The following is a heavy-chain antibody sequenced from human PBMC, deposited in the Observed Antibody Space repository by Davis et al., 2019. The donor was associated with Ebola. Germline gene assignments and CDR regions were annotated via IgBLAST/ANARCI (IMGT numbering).Heavy chain of an antibody. CDR2: IYYSASN. V-gene: IGHV4-30-4*01. J-gene: IGHJ4*02. D-gene: IGHD3-16*01. Sequence: MPSETLSLTCTVSGGSISSGDYYWSWLRQPPGKSLEWIGYIYYSASNYYNPSLTSRVTISVDTSKNQFSLKLRCVTAADTAVYYCARGRTLNDYWGQGTLVTVYS. CDR1: GGSISSGDYY. CDR3: ARGRTLNDY.